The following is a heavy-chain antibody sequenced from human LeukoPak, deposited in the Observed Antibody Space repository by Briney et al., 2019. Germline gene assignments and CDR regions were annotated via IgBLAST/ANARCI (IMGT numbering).Heavy chain of an antibody. CDR2: IYTSGST. Sequence: KPSETLSLTCTVSGGAISSYYWSWIRQAAGKGLEWIGRIYTSGSTNYNPSLKSRVTMSVDTPKNQFSLKLSSVTAADTAVYYCARDRADFWSGYLNNWFDPWGQGTLVTVSS. J-gene: IGHJ5*02. D-gene: IGHD3-3*01. CDR1: GGAISSYY. CDR3: ARDRADFWSGYLNNWFDP. V-gene: IGHV4-4*07.